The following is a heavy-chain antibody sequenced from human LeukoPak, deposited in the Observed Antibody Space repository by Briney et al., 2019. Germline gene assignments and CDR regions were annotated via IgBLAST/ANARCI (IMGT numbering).Heavy chain of an antibody. Sequence: GGSLRLSCAASGFILSTYSMNWVRQSPGKGLEWGSSISGGSNYIYYADSVKGRFTISRDNPKNSLFLQMNSLRAEDTAVYYCARDFGDSSEYFQHWGQGTLVTVSS. V-gene: IGHV3-21*01. D-gene: IGHD6-13*01. CDR2: ISGGSNYI. CDR3: ARDFGDSSEYFQH. CDR1: GFILSTYS. J-gene: IGHJ1*01.